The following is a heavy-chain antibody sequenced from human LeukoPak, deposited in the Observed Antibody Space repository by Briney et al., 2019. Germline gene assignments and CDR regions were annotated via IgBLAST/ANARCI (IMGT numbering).Heavy chain of an antibody. D-gene: IGHD7-27*01. CDR1: GGSISNYY. CDR3: ARGFRGDNFDY. Sequence: PSETLSLTCTVPGGSISNYYWSWVRQPPGKGLEWIGYIYYSGSTNYNPSLKSRVTISVDTSKNQFSLKLSSVTAADTAVYYCARGFRGDNFDYWGQGTLVTVSS. CDR2: IYYSGST. V-gene: IGHV4-59*08. J-gene: IGHJ4*02.